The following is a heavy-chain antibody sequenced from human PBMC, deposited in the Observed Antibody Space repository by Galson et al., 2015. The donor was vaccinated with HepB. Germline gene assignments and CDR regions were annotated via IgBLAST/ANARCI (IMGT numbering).Heavy chain of an antibody. CDR1: GYSFTSYW. Sequence: QSGAQVKKPGESLKISCKGSGYSFTSYWIGWVRQMPGKGLEWMGIIYPGDSDTRYSPSFQGQVTISADKSISTAYLQWSSLKASDTAMHYCARSLAGPTDDDAFDIWGQGTMVTVSS. CDR3: ARSLAGPTDDDAFDI. V-gene: IGHV5-51*03. J-gene: IGHJ3*02. CDR2: IYPGDSDT. D-gene: IGHD1-7*01.